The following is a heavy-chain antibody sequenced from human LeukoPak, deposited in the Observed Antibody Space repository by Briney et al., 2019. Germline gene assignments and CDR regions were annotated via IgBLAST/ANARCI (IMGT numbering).Heavy chain of an antibody. CDR2: INPDSGGT. V-gene: IGHV1-2*02. Sequence: ASVKVSCLASGYTFTGYYMHWVRQAPGQGLEGMGWINPDSGGTNYAQKFQGRVTMTRDTSISTAYMELSRLRSDDTAVYYCARGTSSYGSGTQNWFDPWGQGTLVTVSS. CDR3: ARGTSSYGSGTQNWFDP. D-gene: IGHD3-10*01. CDR1: GYTFTGYY. J-gene: IGHJ5*02.